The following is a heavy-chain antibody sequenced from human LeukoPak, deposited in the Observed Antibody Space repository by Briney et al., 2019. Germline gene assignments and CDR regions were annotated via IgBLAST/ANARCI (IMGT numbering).Heavy chain of an antibody. CDR1: GGTFSSYA. D-gene: IGHD3-22*01. J-gene: IGHJ4*02. V-gene: IGHV1-69*05. CDR3: ARGNRHYYDSSGYYYDY. Sequence: ASVKVSCKASGGTFSSYAISWVRQAPGQGLEWMGRIIPIFGTAKYAQKFQGRVTINTDESTSTAYMELSSLRSEDTAVYYCARGNRHYYDSSGYYYDYWGQGTLVTVSS. CDR2: IIPIFGTA.